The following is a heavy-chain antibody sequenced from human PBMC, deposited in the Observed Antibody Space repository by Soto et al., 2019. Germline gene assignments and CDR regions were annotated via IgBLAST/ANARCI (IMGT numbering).Heavy chain of an antibody. D-gene: IGHD3-22*01. J-gene: IGHJ6*02. V-gene: IGHV5-51*01. CDR1: GYSFTIYW. CDR3: ARHGPRVEYDKSDYCYYDMDV. CDR2: IYPGDSDT. Sequence: PGESLKISCKASGYSFTIYWIGWVRKMPGKVLEWMGIIYPGDSDTRYSPSFQGQVTISADKAISTAYLQWSSLKASDTAMYYCARHGPRVEYDKSDYCYYDMDVWGQGTTVTVAS.